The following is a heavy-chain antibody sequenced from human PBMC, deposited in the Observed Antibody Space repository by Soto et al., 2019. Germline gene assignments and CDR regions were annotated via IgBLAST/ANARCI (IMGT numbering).Heavy chain of an antibody. Sequence: GGSLRLSCAASGFSFRSYYMNWVRQAPGKGLEWVSSISSSSSYINYADSVKGRFTISRDNAKNSLYLQMNSLRAEDTAMYYCARVGTYYGSGSPYYSDYWGQGTLVTVSS. CDR2: ISSSSSYI. D-gene: IGHD3-10*01. CDR1: GFSFRSYY. CDR3: ARVGTYYGSGSPYYSDY. V-gene: IGHV3-21*01. J-gene: IGHJ4*02.